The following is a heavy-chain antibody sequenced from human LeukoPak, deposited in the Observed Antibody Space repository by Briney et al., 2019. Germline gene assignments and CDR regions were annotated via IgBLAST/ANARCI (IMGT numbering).Heavy chain of an antibody. CDR3: ARVYSSSSGKNAFDV. Sequence: GGSLRLSCAASGFIFNNYWMSWVRQAPGKGLEWVANIKQDGNEKYYVDSVKGRFTISRDNAKNSLYLQMNSLRVEDTAVYYCARVYSSSSGKNAFDVWGQGTTVTVSS. CDR2: IKQDGNEK. CDR1: GFIFNNYW. D-gene: IGHD6-6*01. J-gene: IGHJ3*01. V-gene: IGHV3-7*03.